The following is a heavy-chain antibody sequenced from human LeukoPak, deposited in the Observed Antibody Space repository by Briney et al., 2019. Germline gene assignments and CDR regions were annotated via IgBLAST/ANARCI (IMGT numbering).Heavy chain of an antibody. Sequence: SETLSLTCMVSIGSMTSDSYYWAWVRQPPGEGLEWIGSIFYTGKTYYSASLKSRVTVSLDTSKKNFSLRLTSVPAADTAVYYCARLWIVATWFDAWGEGALVTVSS. D-gene: IGHD2-2*03. CDR2: IFYTGKT. CDR1: IGSMTSDSYY. J-gene: IGHJ5*02. CDR3: ARLWIVATWFDA. V-gene: IGHV4-39*02.